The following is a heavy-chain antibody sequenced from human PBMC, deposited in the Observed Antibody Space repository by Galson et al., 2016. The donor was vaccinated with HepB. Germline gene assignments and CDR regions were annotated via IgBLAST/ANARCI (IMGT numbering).Heavy chain of an antibody. CDR3: AHRRSGYCNTVNCLYFDY. V-gene: IGHV2-5*01. CDR2: IHWNDDK. CDR1: GFSLSTTGEA. D-gene: IGHD2-15*01. J-gene: IGHJ4*02. Sequence: PALVKPTQTLTLTCTFSGFSLSTTGEAVGWTRQPPGKALEWLALIHWNDDKRYSPSLKSRLTITKDTSKNQVALTVNNMDPVDTATYFCAHRRSGYCNTVNCLYFDYWGQGTLATVSS.